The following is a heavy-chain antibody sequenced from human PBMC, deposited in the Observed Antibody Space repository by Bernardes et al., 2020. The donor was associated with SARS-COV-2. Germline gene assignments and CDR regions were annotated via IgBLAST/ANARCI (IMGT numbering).Heavy chain of an antibody. CDR3: VRSAGMDV. J-gene: IGHJ6*02. V-gene: IGHV3-7*03. CDR2: IKRDGSET. Sequence: GGSLRLSCAASGFTFSSYWMSWVRQAPGKGLEWVANIKRDGSETYYVDSVKGRFTISRDNAKNLVFLQMNSLRAEDTAVFYCVRSAGMDVWGQGTMVTVSS. CDR1: GFTFSSYW.